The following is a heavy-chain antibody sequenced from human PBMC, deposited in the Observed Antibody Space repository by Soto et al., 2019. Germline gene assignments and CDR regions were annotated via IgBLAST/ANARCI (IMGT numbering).Heavy chain of an antibody. CDR1: DGKSGDRGRC. CDR3: VRHWVKYYDGSGHHVNWFDS. D-gene: IGHD3-22*01. Sequence: SVTMCVSSGVADGKSGDRGRCWTRKNQSPGKGLEWIGSMYYSGSISNSGSTYYNPALKSRVTISVDMSKNQFSLKRYSVTAADTAVYYCVRHWVKYYDGSGHHVNWFDSWGQGTLVTVSS. J-gene: IGHJ5*01. CDR2: ISNSGST. V-gene: IGHV4-39*01.